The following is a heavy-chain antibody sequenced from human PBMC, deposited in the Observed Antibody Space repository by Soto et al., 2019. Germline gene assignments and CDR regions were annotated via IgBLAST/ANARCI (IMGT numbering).Heavy chain of an antibody. CDR3: ARRIPPGDNADSNFDN. D-gene: IGHD4-17*01. J-gene: IGHJ4*02. Sequence: SETLSLTCTVSGGSVSGGSYYWSWIRQPPGKRLEWIGYIYYSGSTNYNPSLKSRVTISVDASKNQFSLKLSSVTAADTAVYYCARRIPPGDNADSNFDNWGQGTLVTVSS. V-gene: IGHV4-61*01. CDR1: GGSVSGGSYY. CDR2: IYYSGST.